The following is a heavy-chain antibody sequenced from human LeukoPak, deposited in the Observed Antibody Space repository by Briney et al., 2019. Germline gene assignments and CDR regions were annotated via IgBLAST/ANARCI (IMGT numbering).Heavy chain of an antibody. D-gene: IGHD6-19*01. V-gene: IGHV4-59*08. J-gene: IGHJ4*02. CDR2: IYYSGST. Sequence: PSETLSLTCTVSGGSISSYYWSWIRQPPGKGLEWIGYIYYSGSTNYNPSLKSRVTISVDTSKNQFPLKLSSVTAADTAVYYCALAVAGSRGAYYFDYWGQGTLVTVSS. CDR3: ALAVAGSRGAYYFDY. CDR1: GGSISSYY.